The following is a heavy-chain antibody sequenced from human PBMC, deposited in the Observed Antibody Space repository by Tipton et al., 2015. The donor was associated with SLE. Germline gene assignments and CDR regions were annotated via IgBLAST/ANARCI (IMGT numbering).Heavy chain of an antibody. J-gene: IGHJ4*02. D-gene: IGHD3-22*01. V-gene: IGHV3-30*02. CDR2: IRYDGANQ. CDR1: GFTFSSYG. Sequence: SLRLSCAASGFTFSSYGMHWVRQAPGKGLEWVAFIRYDGANQYYADSVKGRFTISRDNSKNTVYLQMNSLRTEDTAVYYCAKKGGGSDFDRSGYLDYWGQGTLVIVSS. CDR3: AKKGGGSDFDRSGYLDY.